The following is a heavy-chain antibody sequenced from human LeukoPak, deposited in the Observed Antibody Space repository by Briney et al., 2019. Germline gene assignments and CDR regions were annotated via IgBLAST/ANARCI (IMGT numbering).Heavy chain of an antibody. D-gene: IGHD4-17*01. V-gene: IGHV3-21*01. CDR2: ISSGTTYI. CDR3: ARGHPVTTSIDY. Sequence: PGGSLRLSCAASGFTFRSFSMNWVRQAPGKGLEWASFISSGTTYIYYADSVKGRFTISKDDAKNSLYLQMNSLRVEDTAVYYCARGHPVTTSIDYWGQGTLVTVCS. J-gene: IGHJ4*02. CDR1: GFTFRSFS.